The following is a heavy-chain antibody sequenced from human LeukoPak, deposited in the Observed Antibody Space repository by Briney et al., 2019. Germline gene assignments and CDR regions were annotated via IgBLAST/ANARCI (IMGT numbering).Heavy chain of an antibody. D-gene: IGHD2-21*02. V-gene: IGHV4-4*07. Sequence: SETLSLTCTVSGGSISNYYWSWIRQPAGEGLEWIGRLYTTGSTTYNPSLKSRVTMSVDTSKNQFSLKLSSVTAADTAVYYCASDTASYFDYWGQGTLVTVSS. J-gene: IGHJ4*02. CDR3: ASDTASYFDY. CDR1: GGSISNYY. CDR2: LYTTGST.